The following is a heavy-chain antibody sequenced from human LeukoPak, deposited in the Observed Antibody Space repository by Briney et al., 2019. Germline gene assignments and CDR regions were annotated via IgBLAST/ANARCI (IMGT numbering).Heavy chain of an antibody. D-gene: IGHD2-15*01. Sequence: SETLSLTCAVYGGSFSGYYWSWIRQPPGKGLEWIGEINHSGSTNYNPSLKSRVTISVDTSKNQFSLKLSSETAADTAVYYCARRTVRYCSGGSCDDPWGQGTLVTVSS. J-gene: IGHJ5*02. CDR3: ARRTVRYCSGGSCDDP. CDR2: INHSGST. CDR1: GGSFSGYY. V-gene: IGHV4-34*01.